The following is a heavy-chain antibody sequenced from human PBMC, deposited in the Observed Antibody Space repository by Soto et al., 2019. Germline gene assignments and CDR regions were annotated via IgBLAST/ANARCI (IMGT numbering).Heavy chain of an antibody. CDR3: ARDPDYGDYWGYFFDS. J-gene: IGHJ4*02. CDR1: GYTFAAYY. V-gene: IGHV1-2*02. CDR2: INPTSGGT. D-gene: IGHD4-17*01. Sequence: QVQLVQSGAEVKKPGASVKVSCKTSGYTFAAYYIHWIRQAPGQGLEWMGWINPTSGGTVYAQNVQGRVTMTRDTSISTAYMELRRLNSDDTAVYYCARDPDYGDYWGYFFDSWGQGTPVTVSS.